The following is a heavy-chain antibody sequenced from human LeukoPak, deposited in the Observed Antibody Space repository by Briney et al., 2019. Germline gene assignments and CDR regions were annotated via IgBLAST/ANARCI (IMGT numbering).Heavy chain of an antibody. J-gene: IGHJ6*02. CDR3: ARDGGELTAQNYYYYGMDV. CDR1: GFTFSSYA. CDR2: ISYDGSNK. V-gene: IGHV3-30*14. Sequence: PGRSLRLSCAASGFTFSSYAMHWVRQAPGKGLEWVAVISYDGSNKYYADSVKGRFTISRDNSKNTLYLQMNSLRAEDTAVYYCARDGGELTAQNYYYYGMDVWGQGTTVTVSS. D-gene: IGHD1-26*01.